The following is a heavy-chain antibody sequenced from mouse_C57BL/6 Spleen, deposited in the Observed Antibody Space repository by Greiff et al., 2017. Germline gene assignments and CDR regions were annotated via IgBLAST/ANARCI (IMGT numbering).Heavy chain of an antibody. CDR2: ISSCGSYT. J-gene: IGHJ2*01. D-gene: IGHD3-3*01. CDR3: ARHQLTPYYFDY. Sequence: EVQLVESGGDLVKPGGSLKLSCAASGFTFSSYGMSWVRQTPDKRLEWVATISSCGSYTYYPDSVKGRFTISRDNAKNTLYLQMSSLKSEDTAMYYCARHQLTPYYFDYWGQGTTLTVSS. V-gene: IGHV5-6*01. CDR1: GFTFSSYG.